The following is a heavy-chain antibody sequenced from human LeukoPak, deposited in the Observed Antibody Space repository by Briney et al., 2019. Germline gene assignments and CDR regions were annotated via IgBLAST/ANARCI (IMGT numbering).Heavy chain of an antibody. Sequence: GGSLRLSCAASGFTFSTYWMNWYRQAPGKGLEWVGNINQDASEINYVDSVRGRFAISRDNAKNSLHLQMNSLRAEDTAVYYCATDRDNSDWQKRFDSWGQGTLVTVSS. J-gene: IGHJ4*02. CDR3: ATDRDNSDWQKRFDS. V-gene: IGHV3-7*01. CDR1: GFTFSTYW. CDR2: INQDASEI. D-gene: IGHD2-21*02.